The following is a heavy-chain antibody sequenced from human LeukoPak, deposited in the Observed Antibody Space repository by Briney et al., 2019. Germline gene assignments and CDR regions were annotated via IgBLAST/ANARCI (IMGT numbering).Heavy chain of an antibody. D-gene: IGHD2-21*02. Sequence: SETLSLTCTVSGGSISSGANYWTWIRQPPGRGLEWIGYIQYSGSTYYNPSLKSRLTISFDTSKNQFSLRLSSVTAADTAVYYCARGGDSYYYYYMDVWGKGTTVTVSS. CDR3: ARGGDSYYYYYMDV. CDR2: IQYSGST. V-gene: IGHV4-30-4*01. J-gene: IGHJ6*03. CDR1: GGSISSGANY.